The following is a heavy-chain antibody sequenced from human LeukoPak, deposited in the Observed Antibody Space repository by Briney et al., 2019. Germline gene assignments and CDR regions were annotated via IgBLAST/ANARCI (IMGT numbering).Heavy chain of an antibody. J-gene: IGHJ1*01. Sequence: GGSLRLSCAASGFTFSSYSMNWVRQAPGKGLEWVSSISSSSSYIYYADSVKGRFTISRDNAKNSLYLQMNSLRAEDTAVYYCARVRDYYDSRGYYFEYFDHWGQGTLVTVSS. CDR1: GFTFSSYS. V-gene: IGHV3-21*04. D-gene: IGHD3-22*01. CDR3: ARVRDYYDSRGYYFEYFDH. CDR2: ISSSSSYI.